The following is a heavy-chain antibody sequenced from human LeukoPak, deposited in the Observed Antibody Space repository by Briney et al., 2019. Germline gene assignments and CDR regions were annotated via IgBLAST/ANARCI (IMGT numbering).Heavy chain of an antibody. Sequence: PSETLSLTCAVYGGSFSGYYWSWIRQPPGKGVEWIGEINHSGSTTSNPSLKSPLTISVDTSKTQFSLKLSSVTAADTAVYYCAREAAEDSSGYPYRYFDYWGQGTLVTVSS. V-gene: IGHV4-34*01. CDR1: GGSFSGYY. D-gene: IGHD3-22*01. CDR3: AREAAEDSSGYPYRYFDY. J-gene: IGHJ4*02. CDR2: INHSGST.